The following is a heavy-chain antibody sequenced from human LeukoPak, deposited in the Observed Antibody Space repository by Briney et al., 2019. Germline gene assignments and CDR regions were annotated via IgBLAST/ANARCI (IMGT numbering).Heavy chain of an antibody. Sequence: ASVKVSCKASGYTFTDYDINGVRQAPGQGLEWMGWINPNSGGIHYAQKFQGRVTMTRDTSISTAYMALSRLRSDDTDVYYCARDLTVTDWGDWGQGALVTVA. CDR1: GYTFTDYD. V-gene: IGHV1-2*02. D-gene: IGHD7-27*01. CDR3: ARDLTVTDWGD. CDR2: INPNSGGI. J-gene: IGHJ4*02.